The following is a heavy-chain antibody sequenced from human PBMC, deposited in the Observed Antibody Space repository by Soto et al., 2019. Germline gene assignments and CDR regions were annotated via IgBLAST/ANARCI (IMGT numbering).Heavy chain of an antibody. J-gene: IGHJ4*02. D-gene: IGHD4-4*01. CDR2: IYHSGST. Sequence: SETLSLTCAVSGGSISSGGYSWSWIRQPPGKGLEWIGYIYHSGSTYYNPSLKSRVTISVDRSKNQSSLKLSSVTAADTAVYYCARGMTTVTTLDYWGQGTLVTVSS. CDR1: GGSISSGGYS. V-gene: IGHV4-30-2*01. CDR3: ARGMTTVTTLDY.